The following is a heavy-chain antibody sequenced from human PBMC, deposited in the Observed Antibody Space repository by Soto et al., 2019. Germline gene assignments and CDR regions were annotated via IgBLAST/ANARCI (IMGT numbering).Heavy chain of an antibody. V-gene: IGHV3-48*01. CDR3: ARDGYGSGSHPFDY. CDR1: GFTFSRYT. Sequence: GGSLRLSCAASGFTFSRYTMNWIRQAPGKGLEWVSYISGSGGTVYYADAVRGRFSVSRDNAQNSLYLQMDSLRAEDTAVYYCARDGYGSGSHPFDYWGQGTLVTVSS. D-gene: IGHD3-10*01. J-gene: IGHJ4*02. CDR2: ISGSGGTV.